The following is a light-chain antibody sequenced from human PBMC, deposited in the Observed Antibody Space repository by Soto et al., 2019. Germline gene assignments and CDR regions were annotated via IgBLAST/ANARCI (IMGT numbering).Light chain of an antibody. J-gene: IGLJ2*01. CDR1: SSNIGSNT. CDR3: AAWADSLNGVV. V-gene: IGLV1-44*01. Sequence: QSVLTQPPSASGTPGQRVTISCSGSSSNIGSNTVNWYHQLPGTAPKLLIYSNNQRPSGVPDRFSGSKSATSAALAISGLQYEDEADYYCAAWADSLNGVVFGGGTKLTVL. CDR2: SNN.